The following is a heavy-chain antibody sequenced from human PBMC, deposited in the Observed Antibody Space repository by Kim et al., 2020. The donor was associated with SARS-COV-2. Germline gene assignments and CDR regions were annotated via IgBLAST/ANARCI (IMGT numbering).Heavy chain of an antibody. CDR2: IFYGGGT. CDR3: ARWSYYHCYGGYV. J-gene: IGHJ6*02. CDR1: GGSISSEDYY. V-gene: IGHV4-61*08. Sequence: SETLSLTCTVSGGSISSEDYYWSWIRQPPGKGLEWIGHIFYGGGTSYNPSLNSRVTISVDTSKNQFSLKLSSVTAADTAVYYCARWSYYHCYGGYVWG. D-gene: IGHD1-26*01.